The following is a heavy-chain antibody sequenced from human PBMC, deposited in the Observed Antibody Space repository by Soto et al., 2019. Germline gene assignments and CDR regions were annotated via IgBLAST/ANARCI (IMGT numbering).Heavy chain of an antibody. D-gene: IGHD5-18*01. CDR2: IDHSGTT. CDR1: GGSINSGGYY. J-gene: IGHJ5*02. Sequence: SETLSLTCTVSGGSINSGGYYWTWIRQHPEKGLEWLGNIDHSGTTYYNPSLRSRLSMSLDTSQNHSPRHVASMTAADKAVYFGVRGRVYSNQISFDLGGQGSLVTVS. CDR3: VRGRVYSNQISFDL. V-gene: IGHV4-31*03.